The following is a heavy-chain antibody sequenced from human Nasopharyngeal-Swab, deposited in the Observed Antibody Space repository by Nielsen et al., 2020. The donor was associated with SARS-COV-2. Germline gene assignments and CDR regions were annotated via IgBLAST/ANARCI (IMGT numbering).Heavy chain of an antibody. CDR3: AKEAGYYDILTGYYLSLGYGMDV. Sequence: GGSLRLSCAASGFTFSSYGMHWVRQAPGKGLEWVAVISYDGSNKYYADSVKGQFTISRDNSKNTLYLQMNSLRAEDTAVYYCAKEAGYYDILTGYYLSLGYGMDVWGQGTTVTVSS. V-gene: IGHV3-30*18. D-gene: IGHD3-9*01. J-gene: IGHJ6*02. CDR1: GFTFSSYG. CDR2: ISYDGSNK.